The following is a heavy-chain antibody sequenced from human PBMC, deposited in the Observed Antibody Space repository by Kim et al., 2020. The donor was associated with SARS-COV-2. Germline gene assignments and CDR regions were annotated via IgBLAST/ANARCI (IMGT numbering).Heavy chain of an antibody. CDR2: ISYDGSNK. CDR1: GFTFSSYG. D-gene: IGHD3-10*01. Sequence: GGSLRLSCAASGFTFSSYGMHWVRQAPGKGLEWVAVISYDGSNKYYADSVKGRFTISRDNSKNTLYLQMNSLRAEDTAVYYCAKEDYYGSGRPMFFFDYWGQGTLVTVSS. V-gene: IGHV3-30*18. CDR3: AKEDYYGSGRPMFFFDY. J-gene: IGHJ4*02.